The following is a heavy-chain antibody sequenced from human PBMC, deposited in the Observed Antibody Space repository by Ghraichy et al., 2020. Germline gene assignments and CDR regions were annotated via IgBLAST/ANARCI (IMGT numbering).Heavy chain of an antibody. V-gene: IGHV6-1*01. CDR1: GDSVSSNSAA. CDR3: ARGPSLWFGELSLYFDY. Sequence: SETLSLTCAISGDSVSSNSAAWNWIRQSPSRGLEWLGRTYYRSKWYNDYAVSVKSRITINPDTSKNQFSLQLNSVTPEDTAVYYCARGPSLWFGELSLYFDYWGQGTLVTVSS. CDR2: TYYRSKWYN. D-gene: IGHD3-10*01. J-gene: IGHJ4*02.